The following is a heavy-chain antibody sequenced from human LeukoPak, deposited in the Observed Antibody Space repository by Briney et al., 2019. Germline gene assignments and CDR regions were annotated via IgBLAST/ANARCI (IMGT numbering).Heavy chain of an antibody. J-gene: IGHJ4*02. V-gene: IGHV1-69*13. CDR3: ASTASVQPSFFDY. Sequence: GASVKVSCKASGGTFSSYAISWVRQAPGQGHEWMGGIIPIFGTANYAQKFQGRVTITADESTSTAYMELSSLRSEDTAVYYCASTASVQPSFFDYWGQGTLVTVTS. D-gene: IGHD3-16*02. CDR2: IIPIFGTA. CDR1: GGTFSSYA.